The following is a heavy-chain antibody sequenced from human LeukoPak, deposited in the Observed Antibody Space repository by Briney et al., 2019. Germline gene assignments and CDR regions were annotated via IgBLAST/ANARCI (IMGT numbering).Heavy chain of an antibody. V-gene: IGHV4-34*01. Sequence: SETLSLTCAVYGGSFSGYYWSWIRQPPGKGLEWIGEINHSGSTNYNPSLKSRVTISVDTSKNQFSLKLSSVTAADTAVYYCARGWTGQSWFAPWGQGTLVTVSS. D-gene: IGHD1-14*01. CDR1: GGSFSGYY. J-gene: IGHJ5*02. CDR3: ARGWTGQSWFAP. CDR2: INHSGST.